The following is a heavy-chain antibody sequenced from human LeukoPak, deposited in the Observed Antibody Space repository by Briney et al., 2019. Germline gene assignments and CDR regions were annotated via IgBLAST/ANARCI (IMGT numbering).Heavy chain of an antibody. J-gene: IGHJ6*03. D-gene: IGHD3-22*01. CDR2: FDPEDGET. V-gene: IGHV1-24*01. CDR3: ARGPGGRSGFHPLEDHYYYYYMDV. CDR1: GYTLTELS. Sequence: ASVKVSCKVSGYTLTELSMHWVRQAPGKGLEWMGGFDPEDGETIYAQKFQGRVTMTEDTSTDTAYMELRSLRSDDTAVYYCARGPGGRSGFHPLEDHYYYYYMDVWGKGTTVTVSS.